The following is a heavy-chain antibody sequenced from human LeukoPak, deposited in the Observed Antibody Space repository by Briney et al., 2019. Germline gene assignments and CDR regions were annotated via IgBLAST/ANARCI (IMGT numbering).Heavy chain of an antibody. CDR2: IYYSGST. CDR1: GGSISSYY. D-gene: IGHD6-13*01. Sequence: SETLSLTCTVSGGSISSYYWGWIRQPPGKGLEWIGSIYYSGSTYYNPSLKSRVTISVDTSKNQFSLKLSSVTAADTAVYYCAKVRIAAAGTPPDAFDIWGQGTMVTVSS. CDR3: AKVRIAAAGTPPDAFDI. J-gene: IGHJ3*02. V-gene: IGHV4-39*07.